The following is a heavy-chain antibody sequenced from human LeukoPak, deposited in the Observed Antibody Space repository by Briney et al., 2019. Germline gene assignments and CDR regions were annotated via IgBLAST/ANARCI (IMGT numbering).Heavy chain of an antibody. V-gene: IGHV3-7*04. CDR2: IKQDGREK. J-gene: IGHJ5*01. Sequence: GGSLRLSCAVSGFTLSSYWMSWVRQAPGKGPEWVANIKQDGREKYYVDSVKGRFTISRDNAKNSLYLQMNSLRVEDTAVYYWARDSSGHDSWGRGTLVSVSS. CDR1: GFTLSSYW. CDR3: ARDSSGHDS. D-gene: IGHD6-6*01.